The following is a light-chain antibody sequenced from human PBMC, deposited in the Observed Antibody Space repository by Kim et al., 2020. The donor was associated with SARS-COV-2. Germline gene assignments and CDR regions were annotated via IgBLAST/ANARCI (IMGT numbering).Light chain of an antibody. Sequence: VKLTCSPCSGHCSYGIAWPQQQPEHGPRYLMNLTCCGSHSTADGPPHRFSGSCAGAARYLTSSSLQDEDDADYYCQTWGTGIPWVFGGGTQLTVL. CDR3: QTWGTGIPWV. J-gene: IGLJ3*02. CDR2: LTCCGSH. V-gene: IGLV4-69*01. CDR1: SGHCSYG.